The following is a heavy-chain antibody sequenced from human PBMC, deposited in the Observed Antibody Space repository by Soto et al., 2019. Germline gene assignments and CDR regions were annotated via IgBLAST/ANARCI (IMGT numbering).Heavy chain of an antibody. CDR3: VNDRAAGPTRLYFQH. D-gene: IGHD6-13*01. CDR1: GFTFSSYA. CDR2: ISSNGGST. V-gene: IGHV3-64D*08. Sequence: GGSLRLSCSASGFTFSSYAMHWVRQAPGKGLEYVSAISSNGGSTYYADSVKGRFTISRDNSKNTMYLQMSSLRAEATAVYYSVNDRAAGPTRLYFQHWGQGTLVTVSS. J-gene: IGHJ1*01.